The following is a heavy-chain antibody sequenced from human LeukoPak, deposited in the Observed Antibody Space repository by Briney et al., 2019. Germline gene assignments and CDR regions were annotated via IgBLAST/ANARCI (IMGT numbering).Heavy chain of an antibody. CDR3: ARDLYGAQSAFDP. J-gene: IGHJ5*02. D-gene: IGHD4/OR15-4a*01. V-gene: IGHV4-4*07. CDR1: GGSFSGYY. Sequence: PSETLSLTCAVYGGSFSGYYWNWIRQPAGKGLEWIGRIYTSGSTNYNPSLESRVTISVDTSKNRFSLKLSSVTAADTAVYYCARDLYGAQSAFDPWGQGTLSPSPQ. CDR2: IYTSGST.